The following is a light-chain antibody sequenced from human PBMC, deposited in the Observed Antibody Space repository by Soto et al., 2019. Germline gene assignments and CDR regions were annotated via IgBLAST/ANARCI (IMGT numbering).Light chain of an antibody. CDR3: QHFGDSPVT. CDR2: QTS. CDR1: QYINTR. J-gene: IGKJ5*01. V-gene: IGKV3D-20*01. Sequence: EIVLTQSPATLSSFPGDRVTLSCGASQYINTRLAWYQHRPGQAPRLLIYQTSIRAAGIPARFSASGSGTDFTLTISRLEPEDFAVYYCQHFGDSPVTFGQGTRLEIK.